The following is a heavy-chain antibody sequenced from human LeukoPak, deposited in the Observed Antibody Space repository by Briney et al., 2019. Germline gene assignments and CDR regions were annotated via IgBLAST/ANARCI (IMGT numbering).Heavy chain of an antibody. D-gene: IGHD6-6*01. V-gene: IGHV1-2*02. CDR3: AREYSSSSGRLYDY. J-gene: IGHJ4*02. Sequence: ASVKVSCKASGYTFTAYYIHWVRQAPGQGLEWMGWIAPDTGGTNYAQNFQGRVTMTRDTSINTAYMELSRLTSDDTAVYYCAREYSSSSGRLYDYWGLGTLVTVSS. CDR2: IAPDTGGT. CDR1: GYTFTAYY.